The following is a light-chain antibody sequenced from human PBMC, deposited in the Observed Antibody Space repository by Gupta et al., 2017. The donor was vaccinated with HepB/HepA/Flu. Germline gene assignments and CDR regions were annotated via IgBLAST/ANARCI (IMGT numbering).Light chain of an antibody. CDR2: SNN. Sequence: QSVLTQPPSASGTPGQRVTSSCSGSSSNIGSNTVNWYQQLPGTAPKLLIYSNNQRPSGVPDRFSGSKSGTSTSLAISGLQSEDEADYYCAAWDDSRNVWVFGGGTKLTVL. CDR3: AAWDDSRNVWV. CDR1: SSNIGSNT. J-gene: IGLJ3*02. V-gene: IGLV1-44*01.